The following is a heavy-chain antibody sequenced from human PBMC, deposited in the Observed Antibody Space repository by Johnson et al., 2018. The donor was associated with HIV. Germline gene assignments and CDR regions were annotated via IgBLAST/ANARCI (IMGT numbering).Heavy chain of an antibody. CDR1: GFTFDDYA. Sequence: EVQLVESGGGVVRPGGSLRLSCAASGFTFDDYAMSWVRQAPGKGLEWVSGINWNGGSTGYPDSVKGRFTISRDNAKNSLYLQMNSLRAEDTALYYCARAKYGSSWYHSFDIWGQGTMVTVSS. CDR2: INWNGGST. J-gene: IGHJ3*02. V-gene: IGHV3-20*04. D-gene: IGHD6-13*01. CDR3: ARAKYGSSWYHSFDI.